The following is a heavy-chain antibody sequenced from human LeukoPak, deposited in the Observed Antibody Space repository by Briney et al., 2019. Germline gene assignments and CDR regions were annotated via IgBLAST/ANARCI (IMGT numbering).Heavy chain of an antibody. CDR3: ARSSKAAFDI. Sequence: GGSLRLSCVASGFXYSNFWISWVRQSPGRGLEWVAHIKPDGSEGFYVDSVKGRFTISRDSAKSSLYVQMNSLRAEDTAFYYCARSSKAAFDIWGQGTLVSVSS. CDR1: GFXYSNFW. J-gene: IGHJ3*02. D-gene: IGHD4-11*01. V-gene: IGHV3-7*04. CDR2: IKPDGSEG.